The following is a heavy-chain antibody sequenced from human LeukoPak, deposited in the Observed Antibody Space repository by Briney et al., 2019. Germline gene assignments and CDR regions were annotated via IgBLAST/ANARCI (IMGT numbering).Heavy chain of an antibody. CDR1: GGSISSYY. J-gene: IGHJ4*02. Sequence: SETLSLTCTVSGGSISSYYWSWIRQPAGKGLEWIGRIYTSGSTNYNPSLKSRVTMSVDTSKNQFSLKLSSVTAADTAVYYCARGRGDSSSSLFDYWGQGTPVTVSS. CDR2: IYTSGST. CDR3: ARGRGDSSSSLFDY. V-gene: IGHV4-4*07. D-gene: IGHD6-6*01.